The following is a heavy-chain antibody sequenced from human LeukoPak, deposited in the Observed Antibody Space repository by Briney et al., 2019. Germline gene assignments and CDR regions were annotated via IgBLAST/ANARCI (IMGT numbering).Heavy chain of an antibody. Sequence: PSETLSLTCAVYGGSFSGYYWSWIRQPPGKGLEWIGEINHSGSTNYNPSLKSRVTISVDTSKNQFSLKLSSVTAADTAVYYCARSSSWYYYFDYWGQGTLVTVSS. CDR1: GGSFSGYY. CDR2: INHSGST. D-gene: IGHD6-13*01. CDR3: ARSSSWYYYFDY. J-gene: IGHJ4*02. V-gene: IGHV4-34*01.